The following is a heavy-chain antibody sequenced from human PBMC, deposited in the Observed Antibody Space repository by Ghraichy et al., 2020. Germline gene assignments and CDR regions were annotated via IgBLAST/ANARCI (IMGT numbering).Heavy chain of an antibody. CDR3: TRRNRDGYNSGSYWYFDL. D-gene: IGHD5-24*01. Sequence: GESLNISCTASGFTFGDYAMSWFRQAPGKGLEWVGFIRSKAYRGTTEYAASVKGRFTISRDDSKSIAYLQMNSLKTEDTAVYYCTRRNRDGYNSGSYWYFDLWGRGTLVTVSS. CDR1: GFTFGDYA. CDR2: IRSKAYRGTT. J-gene: IGHJ2*01. V-gene: IGHV3-49*03.